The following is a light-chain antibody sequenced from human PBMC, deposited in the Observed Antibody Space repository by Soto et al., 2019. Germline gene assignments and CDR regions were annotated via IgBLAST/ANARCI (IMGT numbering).Light chain of an antibody. V-gene: IGKV2-28*01. CDR1: QSLLHRNGYNY. Sequence: DLVMTQSPLSLPVTPGEPASISCRSSQSLLHRNGYNYLDWYLQKPGQSPQLLIYLCSNRASGVPDRFSGSVSGTDFTLKISRVEAEDVGVYYCMQALQTPLITFGQGTRLEI. CDR2: LCS. J-gene: IGKJ5*01. CDR3: MQALQTPLIT.